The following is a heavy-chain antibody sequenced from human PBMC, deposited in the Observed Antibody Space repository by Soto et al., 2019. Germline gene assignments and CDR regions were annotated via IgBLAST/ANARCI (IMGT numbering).Heavy chain of an antibody. V-gene: IGHV3-30-3*01. CDR3: ARDPEGDTDGGYFDY. CDR1: GFTFSSYA. CDR2: ISYDGSNK. D-gene: IGHD5-18*01. J-gene: IGHJ4*02. Sequence: QVQLVESGGGVVQPGRSLRLSCAASGFTFSSYAMHWVRQAPGKGLEWVAVISYDGSNKYYADSVKGRFTISRDNSKNTLYLQMNILRAEDTAVYYCARDPEGDTDGGYFDYWGQGTLVTVSP.